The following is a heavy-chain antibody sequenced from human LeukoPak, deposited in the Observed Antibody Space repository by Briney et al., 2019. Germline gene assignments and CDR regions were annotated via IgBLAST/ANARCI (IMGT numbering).Heavy chain of an antibody. Sequence: ASVKVSCKASGYTFTSYYMHWVRQAPGQGLEWMGIINPSGGSTSYAQKLQGRVTLTTDTSTSTAYMELRSLRSDDTAVYYCARKYDFWSGYYRLAGDYYYMDVWGKGTTVTVSS. V-gene: IGHV1-46*01. CDR2: INPSGGST. D-gene: IGHD3-3*01. CDR1: GYTFTSYY. J-gene: IGHJ6*03. CDR3: ARKYDFWSGYYRLAGDYYYMDV.